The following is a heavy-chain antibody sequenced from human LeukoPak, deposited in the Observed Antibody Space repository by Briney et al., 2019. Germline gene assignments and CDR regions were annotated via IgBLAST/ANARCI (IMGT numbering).Heavy chain of an antibody. CDR2: IKSKTNGGTR. V-gene: IGHV3-15*01. CDR1: GFTVSDAW. J-gene: IGHJ4*02. Sequence: GGSLRLSCAASGFTVSDAWMNWVRQAPGKGLEWVGLIKSKTNGGTRDYAAPVKGRFTISRDDSNNILYLQMNSLIHEDTAVYYCATELSGSFPTWGQGTLLTVSS. D-gene: IGHD1-26*01. CDR3: ATELSGSFPT.